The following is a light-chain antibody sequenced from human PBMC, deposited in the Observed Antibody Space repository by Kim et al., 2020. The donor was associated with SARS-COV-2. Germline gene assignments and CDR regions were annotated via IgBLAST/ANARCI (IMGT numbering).Light chain of an antibody. CDR3: QQSFTTPLT. V-gene: IGKV1-39*01. Sequence: DIQMTQSLSSLSASVGDRVTITCRASQSISNHLNWYQQKPGKAPKFLIYGATSLQSGVPSRFSGSRSGTDFTLTISSLQPEDFATYYCQQSFTTPLTFGGGTKVDIK. CDR2: GAT. CDR1: QSISNH. J-gene: IGKJ4*01.